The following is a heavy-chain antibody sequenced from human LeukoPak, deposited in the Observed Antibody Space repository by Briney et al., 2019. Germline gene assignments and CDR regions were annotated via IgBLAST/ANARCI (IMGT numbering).Heavy chain of an antibody. Sequence: SETLSLTCTVSGGSISSYYWSWIRQPPGKGLEWIGYIYYSGSTNYNPSLKSRVTISVHTSKNQFSLNLSSVTAADTAVYYCARARGDCSGGSCYSVYYYYYYMDVWGKGTTVTVSS. V-gene: IGHV4-59*12. D-gene: IGHD2-15*01. CDR1: GGSISSYY. CDR3: ARARGDCSGGSCYSVYYYYYYMDV. CDR2: IYYSGST. J-gene: IGHJ6*03.